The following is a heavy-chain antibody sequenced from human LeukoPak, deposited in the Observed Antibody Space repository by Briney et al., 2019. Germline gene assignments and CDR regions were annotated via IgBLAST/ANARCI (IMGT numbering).Heavy chain of an antibody. J-gene: IGHJ4*02. D-gene: IGHD1-20*01. Sequence: PSETLSLTCAVYGGSFSGYYWSWIRQPAGKGLEWIGRIYTSGSTNYNPSLKSRVTISVDTSKNQFSLKLSSVTAADTAVYYCAAERYNWNDVVRFDYWGQGTLVTVSS. CDR3: AAERYNWNDVVRFDY. CDR1: GGSFSGYY. CDR2: IYTSGST. V-gene: IGHV4-59*10.